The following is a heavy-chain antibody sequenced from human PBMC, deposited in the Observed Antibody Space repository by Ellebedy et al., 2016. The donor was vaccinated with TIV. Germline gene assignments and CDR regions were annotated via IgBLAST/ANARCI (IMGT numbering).Heavy chain of an antibody. CDR2: KNQYASAK. CDR1: GFSMRSYW. D-gene: IGHD6-13*01. Sequence: GGSLRLXXTVSGFSMRSYWMSWVRQAPGKGLEWVANKNQYASAKYYVDSVKGRFTISRDNAKNSVSLQINSLRAEDAAVYYCARAIAAAGSYWGQGTLVTVSS. CDR3: ARAIAAAGSY. V-gene: IGHV3-7*01. J-gene: IGHJ4*02.